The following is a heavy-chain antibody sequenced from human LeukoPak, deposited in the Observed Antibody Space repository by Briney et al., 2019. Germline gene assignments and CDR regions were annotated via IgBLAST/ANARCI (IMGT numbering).Heavy chain of an antibody. J-gene: IGHJ4*02. V-gene: IGHV7-4-1*01. CDR1: GYTFTKYE. CDR3: VRGTRNPGVDY. CDR2: FSTSTGNP. Sequence: ASVKVSCKTSGYTFTKYEMNWVRQAPGQGLEWMGWFSTSTGNPTYAQGFTGRFVFSLDTSVSTAYLQIRSLKAEDTAVYYCVRGTRNPGVDYWGQGTLVTVSA. D-gene: IGHD1-14*01.